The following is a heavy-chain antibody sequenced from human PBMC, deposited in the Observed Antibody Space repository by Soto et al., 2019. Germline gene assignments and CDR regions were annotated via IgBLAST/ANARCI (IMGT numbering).Heavy chain of an antibody. CDR1: GIIVSSNY. D-gene: IGHD4-17*01. CDR3: TRSRYGDPDY. Sequence: EVQLVQSGGGLIQPEGSLKLSCAAPGIIVSSNYMSWFRQAPGKGVEWVSVLYHGGSTYYADSVKGPFTISRDNSQNTLFLQMNSLRAEDTAVYYCTRSRYGDPDYWGQGTLVTVSS. CDR2: LYHGGST. V-gene: IGHV3-53*01. J-gene: IGHJ4*02.